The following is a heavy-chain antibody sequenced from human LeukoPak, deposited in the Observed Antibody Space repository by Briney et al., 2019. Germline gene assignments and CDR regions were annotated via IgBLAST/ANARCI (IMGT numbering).Heavy chain of an antibody. CDR1: GSSISSYY. D-gene: IGHD5-24*01. V-gene: IGHV4-59*08. J-gene: IGHJ4*02. Sequence: SETLSLTCTVSGSSISSYYWSWIRQPPGKGLEWIGYIYNSGSTKYNPSLKSRVTISVDTSKNQISLKLSSVTAADTAVYYCARGARAGYNLEPFDNWGQGTLVTVSS. CDR2: IYNSGST. CDR3: ARGARAGYNLEPFDN.